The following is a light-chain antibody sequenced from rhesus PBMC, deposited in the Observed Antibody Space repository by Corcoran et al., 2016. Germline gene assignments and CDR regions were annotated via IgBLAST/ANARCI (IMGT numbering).Light chain of an antibody. CDR3: QQYNSRPFS. J-gene: IGKJ4*01. CDR2: GAS. CDR1: QDISSW. Sequence: DIQMTQSPSSLSASVGDTVTITCRASQDISSWLAWYQQKPGKAPNLLIYGASSLQSGVPLMLSGSGSGTDFPLTISNLQSEDFVRYYCQQYNSRPFSFGGGTKVELK. V-gene: IGKV1-22*01.